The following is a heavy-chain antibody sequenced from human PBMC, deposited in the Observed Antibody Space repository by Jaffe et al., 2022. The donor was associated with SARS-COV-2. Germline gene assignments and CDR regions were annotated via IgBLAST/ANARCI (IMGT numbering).Heavy chain of an antibody. D-gene: IGHD3-10*01. CDR2: IYPDDSDT. CDR3: ARRVWFGELGGGFDV. Sequence: EVQLAQSGAEVKKPGESLKISCKGSGFTFASTWIAWVRQKPGKGLEWMGIIYPDDSDTKYSPSFQGHVTMSVDKSTNTANLQWTRLKASDSAIYYCARRVWFGELGGGFDVWGQGTTVTVSS. CDR1: GFTFASTW. J-gene: IGHJ6*02. V-gene: IGHV5-51*01.